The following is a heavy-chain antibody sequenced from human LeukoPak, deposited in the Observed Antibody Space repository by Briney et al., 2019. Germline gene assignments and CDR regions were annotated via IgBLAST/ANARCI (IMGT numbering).Heavy chain of an antibody. CDR2: ISYDGSNK. CDR1: GFTFSSYG. CDR3: ARDGDSTPNWYFDL. D-gene: IGHD6-13*01. Sequence: GGSLRLSCAASGFTFSSYGMHWVRQAPGKGLEWVAVISYDGSNKYYADSVKGRFTISRDNSKNTLYLQMNSLRAEDTAVYYCARDGDSTPNWYFDLWGRGTLVTVSS. V-gene: IGHV3-30*03. J-gene: IGHJ2*01.